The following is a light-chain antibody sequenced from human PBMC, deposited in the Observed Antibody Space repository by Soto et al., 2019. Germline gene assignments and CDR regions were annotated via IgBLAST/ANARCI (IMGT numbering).Light chain of an antibody. V-gene: IGKV3-20*01. CDR1: QSVSSSY. CDR2: ATT. CDR3: QQYGRSPPFT. J-gene: IGKJ2*01. Sequence: ELVLTQSPGTLSLSPGERATLSCRASQSVSSSYLAWYQQKPGQAPRLLIYATTNRATGIPDRFSGSGSGTDFTLSISRLEPEDFAVYFYQQYGRSPPFTFGQGTKVDIK.